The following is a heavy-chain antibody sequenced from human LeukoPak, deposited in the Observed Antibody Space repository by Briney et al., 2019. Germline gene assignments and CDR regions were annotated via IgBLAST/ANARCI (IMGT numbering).Heavy chain of an antibody. Sequence: GGSLRLSCAASGFTFSLYEMNWVRRAPGKGLEWLSHISTSGITIHYANSVEGRFTISRDDAKNPLYLQMNSLRVEDTALYFCARDATTAVGWVYMDVWGKGTTVTISS. CDR2: ISTSGITI. V-gene: IGHV3-48*03. CDR3: ARDATTAVGWVYMDV. CDR1: GFTFSLYE. J-gene: IGHJ6*03. D-gene: IGHD1-1*01.